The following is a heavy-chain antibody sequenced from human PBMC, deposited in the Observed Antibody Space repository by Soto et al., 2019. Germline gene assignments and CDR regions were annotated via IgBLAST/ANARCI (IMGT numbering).Heavy chain of an antibody. J-gene: IGHJ4*02. CDR3: ARGYVFDY. V-gene: IGHV3-7*01. D-gene: IGHD5-12*01. CDR2: IKQDGSEK. Sequence: GESLKISCAASGFTFSSYWMSWVRQAPGKGLEWVANIKQDGSEKYYVDSVKSRFTISRDDAKNSLYLQMNSLRAEDTAVYYCARGYVFDYWGQGTLVTVSS. CDR1: GFTFSSYW.